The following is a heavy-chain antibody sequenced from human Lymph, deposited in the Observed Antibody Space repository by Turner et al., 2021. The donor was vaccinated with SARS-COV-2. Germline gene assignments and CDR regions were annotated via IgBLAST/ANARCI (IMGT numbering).Heavy chain of an antibody. CDR3: AKDLSAGDYYYYYGMDV. V-gene: IGHV3-30*18. CDR1: GFTFSAYG. J-gene: IGHJ6*02. D-gene: IGHD3-10*01. Sequence: QGQLVESGGGVVQPGRSLILYCAASGFTFSAYGMHWVRQAPGKGLEWVAVISYDGNNEHCADSVKGRFTISRDNSKNTLYLQMNRLRPDDTAVYHCAKDLSAGDYYYYYGMDVWGQGTTVTVSS. CDR2: ISYDGNNE.